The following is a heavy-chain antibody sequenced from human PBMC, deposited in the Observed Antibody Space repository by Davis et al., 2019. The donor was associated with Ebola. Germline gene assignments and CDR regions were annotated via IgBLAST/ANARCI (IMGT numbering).Heavy chain of an antibody. J-gene: IGHJ4*02. CDR3: AKGEWEIPSIFDY. V-gene: IGHV3-23*01. CDR2: ISGSGGST. Sequence: GESLKISCAASGFTFSSYAMSWVRQAPGKGLEWVSAISGSGGSTYYADSVKGRFTISRDNSKNTLYLQMNSLRAEDTAVYYCAKGEWEIPSIFDYWGQGTLVTVSS. CDR1: GFTFSSYA. D-gene: IGHD1-26*01.